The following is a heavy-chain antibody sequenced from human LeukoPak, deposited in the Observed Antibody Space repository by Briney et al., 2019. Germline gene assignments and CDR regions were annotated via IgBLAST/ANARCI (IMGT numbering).Heavy chain of an antibody. J-gene: IGHJ5*02. CDR3: ARSRSSTNRFDP. Sequence: GESLKISCKASAYTFTSYWIGWVRQMPGKGLEWMGIIYPADSDTRYSPSFQGQVTISADKSISTAYLQWNSLRASDTAMYYCARSRSSTNRFDPWGQGTLVIASS. CDR1: AYTFTSYW. D-gene: IGHD2-2*01. V-gene: IGHV5-51*01. CDR2: IYPADSDT.